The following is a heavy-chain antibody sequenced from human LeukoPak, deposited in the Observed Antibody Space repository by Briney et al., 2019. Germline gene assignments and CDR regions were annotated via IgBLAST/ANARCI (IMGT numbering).Heavy chain of an antibody. D-gene: IGHD5-24*01. Sequence: ASVKVSCKASGYTFTSYGITWVRQAPGQGLEWMGWISVYNGNINYAQKLQGRVTMTTDKSTSTAYMELSSLRSEDTAVYYCARGRITRDPWGQGTLVTVSS. CDR1: GYTFTSYG. J-gene: IGHJ5*02. CDR3: ARGRITRDP. CDR2: ISVYNGNI. V-gene: IGHV1-18*01.